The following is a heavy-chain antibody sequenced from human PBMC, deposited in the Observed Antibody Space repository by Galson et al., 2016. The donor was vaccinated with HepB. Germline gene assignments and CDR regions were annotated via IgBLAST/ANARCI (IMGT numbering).Heavy chain of an antibody. D-gene: IGHD3-22*01. CDR3: ARPDNYYDSRGYLDAFDI. V-gene: IGHV5-51*01. CDR1: GYTFTDYW. CDR2: IYPGDSDT. Sequence: QSGAEVKQPGESLKISCETSGYTFTDYWIGWVRQMPGKGLEWMGIIYPGDSDTRYSPSFQGQVTMSVDKSMNTTYLQWNTLKASDTAMYYCARPDNYYDSRGYLDAFDIWGKGTMVIVSS. J-gene: IGHJ3*02.